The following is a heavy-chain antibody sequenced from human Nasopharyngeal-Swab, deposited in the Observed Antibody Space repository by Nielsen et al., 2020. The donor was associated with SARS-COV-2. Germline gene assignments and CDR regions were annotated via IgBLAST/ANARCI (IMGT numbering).Heavy chain of an antibody. D-gene: IGHD1-26*01. CDR1: GFTVSSNY. J-gene: IGHJ6*02. Sequence: GESLKISCAASGFTVSSNYMSWVRQAPGKGLEWGSVIYSGGSTYYADSVKGRFTISRDNSKNTLYLQMNSLRVEDTAVYYCARSYSGSYYGMDVWGQGTTVTVSS. CDR3: ARSYSGSYYGMDV. CDR2: IYSGGST. V-gene: IGHV3-53*01.